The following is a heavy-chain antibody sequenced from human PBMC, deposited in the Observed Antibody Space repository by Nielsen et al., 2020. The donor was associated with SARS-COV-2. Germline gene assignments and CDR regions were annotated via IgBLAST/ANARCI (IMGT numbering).Heavy chain of an antibody. CDR3: ARVAFPSIATDGYFDL. D-gene: IGHD6-25*01. CDR2: IIPIFGTA. V-gene: IGHV1-69*13. Sequence: SVKVSCKASGGTFSSYAISWVRQAPGRGLGWMGGIIPIFGTANYAQKFQGRVTITADESTSTAYMELSSLRSEDTAVYYCARVAFPSIATDGYFDLWGRGTLVTVSS. J-gene: IGHJ2*01. CDR1: GGTFSSYA.